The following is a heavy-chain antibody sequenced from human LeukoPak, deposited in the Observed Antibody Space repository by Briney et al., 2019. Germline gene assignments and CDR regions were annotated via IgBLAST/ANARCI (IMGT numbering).Heavy chain of an antibody. CDR2: ITYDGSNK. J-gene: IGHJ4*02. CDR3: AKRALEWELLFDY. Sequence: GGSLRLSCAASGFTFSTYGMHWVRQAPGKGLEWVSFITYDGSNKYYADSVKGRFTISRDNSKNTLYLQMNSLRTEDTAVSYCAKRALEWELLFDYWGQGALVTVSS. V-gene: IGHV3-30*02. D-gene: IGHD1-26*01. CDR1: GFTFSTYG.